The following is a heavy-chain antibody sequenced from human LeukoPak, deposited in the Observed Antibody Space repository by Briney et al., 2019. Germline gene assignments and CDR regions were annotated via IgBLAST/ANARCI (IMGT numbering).Heavy chain of an antibody. CDR3: VRDLYDFWSGVGCY. V-gene: IGHV1-2*02. Sequence: ASVKVSCKASRYTFTGYYMHWVRQAPGQGLEWMGWINPNSGGTNYAQKFQGRVTMTRDTSISSAYMELSRLRSGDTAVYYCVRDLYDFWSGVGCYWGEGTLVTVSS. J-gene: IGHJ4*02. CDR2: INPNSGGT. D-gene: IGHD3-3*01. CDR1: RYTFTGYY.